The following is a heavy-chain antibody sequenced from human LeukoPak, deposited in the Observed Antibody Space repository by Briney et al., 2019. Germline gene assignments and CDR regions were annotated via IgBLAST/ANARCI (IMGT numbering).Heavy chain of an antibody. V-gene: IGHV4-39*01. CDR2: IYYSGST. CDR1: GDSISSSSYY. CDR3: ARQMPYYYGSGSYCFDY. D-gene: IGHD3-10*01. J-gene: IGHJ4*02. Sequence: SETLSLTCTVSGDSISSSSYYWGWIRQPPGKGLEWIGSIYYSGSTYYNPSLKSRVTISVDTSKNQFSLKLSSVTAADTAVYYCARQMPYYYGSGSYCFDYWGQGTLVTVSS.